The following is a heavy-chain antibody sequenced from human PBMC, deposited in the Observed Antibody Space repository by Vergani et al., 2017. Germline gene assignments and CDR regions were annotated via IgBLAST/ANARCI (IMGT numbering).Heavy chain of an antibody. J-gene: IGHJ4*02. V-gene: IGHV4-39*07. CDR2: SYYSGST. CDR3: ATPFKVGAIXFDY. D-gene: IGHD1-26*01. CDR1: GGSISSSSYY. Sequence: QLQLQESGPGLVKPSETLSLTCTVSGGSISSSSYYWGWIRQPPGKGLEWIGSSYYSGSTYYNPSLKSRVTISVDTSKNQFSLKLSSVTAADTAVYYCATPFKVGAIXFDYWGQGTLVTVSS.